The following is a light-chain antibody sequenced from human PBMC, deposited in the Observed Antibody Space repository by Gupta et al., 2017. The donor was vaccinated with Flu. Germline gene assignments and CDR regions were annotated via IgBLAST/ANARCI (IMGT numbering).Light chain of an antibody. CDR3: MQCVQVAIT. Sequence: DIVLTQTRLSLSVTPGQPASILCKASQSLLHNNGQTYLYWFLQKPGQPLQPLVYEVAKRGSGVPDRFSGSGSGTDFTLNISRVEAEDVGAYYCMQCVQVAITFGAGTKVEIK. V-gene: IGKV2D-29*01. J-gene: IGKJ4*01. CDR1: QSLLHNNGQTY. CDR2: EVA.